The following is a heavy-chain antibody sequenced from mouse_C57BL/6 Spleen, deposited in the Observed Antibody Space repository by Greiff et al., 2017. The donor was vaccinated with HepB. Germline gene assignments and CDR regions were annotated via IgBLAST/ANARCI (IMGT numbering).Heavy chain of an antibody. V-gene: IGHV14-3*01. CDR2: IDPANGNT. CDR1: GFNIKNTY. Sequence: EVQLQQSVAELVRPGASVKLSCTASGFNIKNTYMHWVKQRPEQGLEWIGRIDPANGNTKYAPKFQGKATITADTSSNTAYLQLSSLTSEDTAIYYGARASYGSSPWFAYWGQGTLVTVSA. D-gene: IGHD1-1*01. J-gene: IGHJ3*01. CDR3: ARASYGSSPWFAY.